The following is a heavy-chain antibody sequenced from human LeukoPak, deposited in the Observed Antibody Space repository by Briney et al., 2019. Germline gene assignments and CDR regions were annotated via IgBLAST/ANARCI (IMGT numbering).Heavy chain of an antibody. Sequence: SETLSLTCTVSGGSISSYYWSWIRQPPGKGLEWIGYIYYSGSTNYNPSLKSRVTISVDTSKNQFSLKLSSVTAADTAVYYCAGGYTMIRRAFDIWGQGTMVTVSS. CDR3: AGGYTMIRRAFDI. CDR1: GGSISSYY. CDR2: IYYSGST. V-gene: IGHV4-59*08. D-gene: IGHD1-1*01. J-gene: IGHJ3*02.